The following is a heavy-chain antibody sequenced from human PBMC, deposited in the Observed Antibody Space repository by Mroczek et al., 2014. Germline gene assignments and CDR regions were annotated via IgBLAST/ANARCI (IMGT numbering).Heavy chain of an antibody. Sequence: QVQLVESGPGLVKPSETLSLTCTVSGAPSVVTTGAGSGSPREGWSGLGYLYQWXHQLQPLLKSRVTISVDTSKNQFSLKLSSVTAADTAVYYCARCNPRYSSGWPFDYWAREPWSPSPQ. CDR2: LYQWXH. CDR3: ARCNPRYSSGWPFDY. J-gene: IGHJ4*02. V-gene: IGHV4-4*07. CDR1: GAPSVVTT. D-gene: IGHD6-19*01.